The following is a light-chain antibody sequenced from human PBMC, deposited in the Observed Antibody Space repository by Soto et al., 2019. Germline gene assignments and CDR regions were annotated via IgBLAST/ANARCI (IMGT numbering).Light chain of an antibody. CDR3: QQSYSTPYT. V-gene: IGKV1-39*01. J-gene: IGKJ2*01. Sequence: DIQMTQSPSSLSASVGDRVTITCRASQSIRSYLNWYQQKPGKAPKLLIYAASSLQSGVPSRFSGSGSGTDFTLTISSLQLEDFATYYCQQSYSTPYTFGQGTKLGIK. CDR1: QSIRSY. CDR2: AAS.